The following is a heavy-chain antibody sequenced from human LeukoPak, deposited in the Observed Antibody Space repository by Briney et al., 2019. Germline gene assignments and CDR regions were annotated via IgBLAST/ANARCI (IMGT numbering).Heavy chain of an antibody. D-gene: IGHD3-16*02. J-gene: IGHJ3*02. Sequence: HVASVKVSCKASGYIFTSYGITWVRQAPGQGLEWMGWISTYNGDTNYAQNLQGRVTMTTDTSTSTAYMELRSLRSDGTAVYYCARVDKPKYYDYVWGSYRFAAFDIWGQGTMVTVSS. V-gene: IGHV1-18*01. CDR1: GYIFTSYG. CDR2: ISTYNGDT. CDR3: ARVDKPKYYDYVWGSYRFAAFDI.